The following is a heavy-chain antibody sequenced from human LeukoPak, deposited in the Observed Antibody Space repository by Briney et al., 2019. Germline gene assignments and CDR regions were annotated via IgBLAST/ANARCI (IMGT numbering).Heavy chain of an antibody. CDR3: ARDRPSGWYGDYYYGMDV. CDR2: ISAYNGNT. D-gene: IGHD6-19*01. Sequence: ASVKVSCKASGYTFTSYGISWVRQAPGQGLEWMGWISAYNGNTNYAQKLQGRVTMTTDTSTSTAYMELRSLRSDDTAVYYCARDRPSGWYGDYYYGMDVWGQGTTDTVSS. J-gene: IGHJ6*02. V-gene: IGHV1-18*01. CDR1: GYTFTSYG.